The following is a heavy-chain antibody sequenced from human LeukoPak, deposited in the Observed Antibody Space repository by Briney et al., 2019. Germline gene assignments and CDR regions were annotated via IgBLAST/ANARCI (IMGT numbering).Heavy chain of an antibody. CDR3: ARVWAVATLDYYYYYMDV. V-gene: IGHV4-34*01. CDR1: SGSFSGYY. J-gene: IGHJ6*03. Sequence: SETLSLTCSVYSGSFSGYYWSWIRQPPGKGLEWIGEINHSVGTNYNPSLKSRVTISVDTSKNQFSLKLSSVTAADAAVYYCARVWAVATLDYYYYYMDVWGKGTTVTISS. CDR2: INHSVGT. D-gene: IGHD6-19*01.